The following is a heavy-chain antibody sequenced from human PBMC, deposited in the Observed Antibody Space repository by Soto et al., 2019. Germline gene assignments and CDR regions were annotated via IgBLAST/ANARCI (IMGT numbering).Heavy chain of an antibody. CDR3: ARLYTGYEAFDY. Sequence: SETLSLTCSVSGGSINSGDYYWSWIRQSPGKGLEWNGYIYYSGSTYYNPSLKSRSTISIDTSKNQFFLDVDSVTAADTAVYYCARLYTGYEAFDYWGQGTLVTVSS. CDR2: IYYSGST. CDR1: GGSINSGDYY. D-gene: IGHD5-12*01. J-gene: IGHJ4*02. V-gene: IGHV4-30-4*01.